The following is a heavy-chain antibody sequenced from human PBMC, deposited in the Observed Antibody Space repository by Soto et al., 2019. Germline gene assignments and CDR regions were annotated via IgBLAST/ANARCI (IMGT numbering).Heavy chain of an antibody. V-gene: IGHV3-23*01. CDR2: NSGSGGST. CDR3: AKDYDFWSGPSVY. D-gene: IGHD3-3*01. J-gene: IGHJ4*02. Sequence: EVQLLESGGGLVQPGGSLRLSCAASGFTFSSYAMSWVRQAPGKGLEWVSANSGSGGSTYYAHSVKGRFTISRDNSKHTLYLQMNSLRAEDTAVYYCAKDYDFWSGPSVYWGQGTLVTVSS. CDR1: GFTFSSYA.